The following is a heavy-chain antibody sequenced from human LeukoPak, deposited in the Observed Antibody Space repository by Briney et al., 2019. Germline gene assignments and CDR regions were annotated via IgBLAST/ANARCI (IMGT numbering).Heavy chain of an antibody. CDR3: VILGSVSRCYYGHY. Sequence: ASVKVSCKASGYTFTSYYMQWVRQAPGQGLGWMGIINPSGGRTSYAQKFQGSVTMTRDTTTSTVYMGLSSVRSADKAVYYCVILGSVSRCYYGHYWGQGTLVTVSS. D-gene: IGHD3-22*01. V-gene: IGHV1-46*01. CDR2: INPSGGRT. J-gene: IGHJ4*02. CDR1: GYTFTSYY.